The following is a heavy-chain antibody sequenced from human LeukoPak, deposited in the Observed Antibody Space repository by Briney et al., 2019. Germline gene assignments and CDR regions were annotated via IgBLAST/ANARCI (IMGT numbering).Heavy chain of an antibody. CDR2: LWYDGSKE. V-gene: IGHV3-33*06. D-gene: IGHD3-22*01. J-gene: IGHJ2*01. CDR3: AKLATDDCSRYYYHTIWYFDL. Sequence: GGSLRLSCVASGFTFRNYGMHWVRQTPGKGLAWVAVLWYDGSKEFYADSVRGRFTISRDNSKNTLYLQMNSLRAEDTAVYYCAKLATDDCSRYYYHTIWYFDLWGRGTLVTVSS. CDR1: GFTFRNYG.